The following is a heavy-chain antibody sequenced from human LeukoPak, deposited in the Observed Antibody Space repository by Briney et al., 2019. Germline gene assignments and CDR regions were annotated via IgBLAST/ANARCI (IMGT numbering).Heavy chain of an antibody. Sequence: PSETLSLTCTVSGGSISSYYWSWIRQPAGKGLEWIGRIYTSGSTNYNPSLKSQVTMSVDTSKNQFSLKLSSVTAADTAVYYCARDIISYDFWSGYPYYYYMDVWGKGTTVTVSS. V-gene: IGHV4-4*07. CDR2: IYTSGST. CDR3: ARDIISYDFWSGYPYYYYMDV. CDR1: GGSISSYY. D-gene: IGHD3-3*01. J-gene: IGHJ6*03.